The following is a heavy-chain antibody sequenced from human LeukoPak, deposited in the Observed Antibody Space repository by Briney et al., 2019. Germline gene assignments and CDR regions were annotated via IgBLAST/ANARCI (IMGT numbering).Heavy chain of an antibody. J-gene: IGHJ5*02. CDR3: ARTGIAVAGPSGSDWFDP. Sequence: APVKVSCKASGYTFTSYYMHWVRQAPGQGLEWMGIINPSGGSTSYAQKFQGRVTMTRDMSTSTVYMELSSLRSEDTAVYYCARTGIAVAGPSGSDWFDPWGQGTLVTVS. D-gene: IGHD6-19*01. CDR2: INPSGGST. V-gene: IGHV1-46*01. CDR1: GYTFTSYY.